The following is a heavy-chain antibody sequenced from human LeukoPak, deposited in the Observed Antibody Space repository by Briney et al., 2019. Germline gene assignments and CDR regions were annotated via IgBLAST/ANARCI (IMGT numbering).Heavy chain of an antibody. V-gene: IGHV1-8*01. Sequence: ASVKVSCKASGYTFTSYDINWVRQATGQGLEWMGWMNSNSGNTGYAQKFQGRVTMTRNTSISTAYMELSSLRSEDTAVYYCARSRPSRGGVHPNPRWFDPWGQGTLVTVSS. J-gene: IGHJ5*02. D-gene: IGHD3-10*01. CDR2: MNSNSGNT. CDR1: GYTFTSYD. CDR3: ARSRPSRGGVHPNPRWFDP.